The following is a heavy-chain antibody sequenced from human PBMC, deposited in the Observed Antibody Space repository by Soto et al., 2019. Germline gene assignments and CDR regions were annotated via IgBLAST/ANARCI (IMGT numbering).Heavy chain of an antibody. CDR1: GYTFTSDG. J-gene: IGHJ5*02. V-gene: IGHV1-18*04. D-gene: IGHD4-17*01. CDR2: ISVYNGNT. Sequence: QVQLIQSGTEVKKPGASVKVSCKASGYTFTSDGISWVRQAPGQGLEWMGWISVYNGNTNYAQKLQGRVTMTTDTSTNTAYMELRTLRSDDTAFYYCVRDNDYRFDPWGQGTLVTVPS. CDR3: VRDNDYRFDP.